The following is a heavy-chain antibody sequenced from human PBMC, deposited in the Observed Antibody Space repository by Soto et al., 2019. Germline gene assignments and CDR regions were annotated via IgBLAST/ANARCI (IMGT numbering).Heavy chain of an antibody. Sequence: GESLKISCAASGFTFSSYAMSWVRQAPGKGLEWVSAISGSGGSTYYADSVKGRFTISRDNSKNTLYLQMNSLRAEDTAVYYCAKDPQWWQLAYNWFDPWGQGSLVTVSS. D-gene: IGHD2-15*01. CDR1: GFTFSSYA. J-gene: IGHJ5*02. CDR3: AKDPQWWQLAYNWFDP. V-gene: IGHV3-23*01. CDR2: ISGSGGST.